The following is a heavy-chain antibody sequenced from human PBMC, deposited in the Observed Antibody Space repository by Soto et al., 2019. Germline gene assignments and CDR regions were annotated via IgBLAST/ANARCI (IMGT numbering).Heavy chain of an antibody. CDR1: GFTFSSYA. Sequence: GGSLRLSCAASGFTFSSYAMSWVRQAPGKGLEWVSAISGSGGSTYYADSVKGRFTISRDNSKNTLYLQMNSLRAEDTAVYYCAKDSDFWSGYYGTGFDYWGQGTLVTVSS. CDR2: ISGSGGST. D-gene: IGHD3-3*01. CDR3: AKDSDFWSGYYGTGFDY. V-gene: IGHV3-23*01. J-gene: IGHJ4*02.